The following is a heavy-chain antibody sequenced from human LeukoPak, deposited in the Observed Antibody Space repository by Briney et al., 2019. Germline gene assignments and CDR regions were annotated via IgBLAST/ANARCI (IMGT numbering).Heavy chain of an antibody. CDR2: ISSSSSTI. J-gene: IGHJ4*02. Sequence: PGGSLRLSCAASGFTFSSYSMNWVRQAPGKGLEWVSYISSSSSTIYYADSVKGRFTISRDNAKNSLYLRVNSLRAEDTAVYYCARGKRMVRGVIIPPIDYWGQGTLVTVSS. V-gene: IGHV3-48*01. CDR3: ARGKRMVRGVIIPPIDY. CDR1: GFTFSSYS. D-gene: IGHD3-10*01.